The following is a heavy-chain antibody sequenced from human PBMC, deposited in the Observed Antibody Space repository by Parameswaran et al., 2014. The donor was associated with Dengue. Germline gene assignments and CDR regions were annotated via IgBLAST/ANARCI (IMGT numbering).Heavy chain of an antibody. J-gene: IGHJ4*02. Sequence: RQAPGQGLEWMGWMNPNSGNTGYAQKFQGRVTMTRNTSISTAYMELSSLRSEDTAVYYCARGRVSTSWSYFDYWGQGTLVTVSS. V-gene: IGHV1-8*01. CDR3: ARGRVSTSWSYFDY. CDR2: MNPNSGNT. D-gene: IGHD2-2*01.